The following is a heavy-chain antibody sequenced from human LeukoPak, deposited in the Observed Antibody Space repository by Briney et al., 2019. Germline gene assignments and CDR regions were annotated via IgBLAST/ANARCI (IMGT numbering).Heavy chain of an antibody. CDR3: ARTNTLGSIANYDILTGYKFHYYMDV. CDR2: INHSGST. Sequence: SETLSLTCAVYGGSFSGYYWSWIRQPPGKGLEWIGEINHSGSTNYNPSLKSRVTISLDTSKNQFSLKLSSVTAADTAVYYCARTNTLGSIANYDILTGYKFHYYMDVWGKGTTVTISS. CDR1: GGSFSGYY. V-gene: IGHV4-34*01. D-gene: IGHD3-9*01. J-gene: IGHJ6*03.